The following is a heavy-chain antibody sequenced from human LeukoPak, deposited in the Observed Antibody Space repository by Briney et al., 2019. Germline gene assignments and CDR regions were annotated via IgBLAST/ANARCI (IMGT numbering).Heavy chain of an antibody. J-gene: IGHJ6*02. CDR1: GYTFTSYY. D-gene: IGHD5-18*01. CDR3: ARGYSYGSDYYYGMDV. CDR2: INPSGGST. V-gene: IGHV1-46*01. Sequence: ASVKVSCKASGYTFTSYYMHWVRQAPGQGLEWMGIINPSGGSTTYAQMFQGRVTMTRDTSTRTVYMELSSLRSEDTAAYYCARGYSYGSDYYYGMDVWGQGTTVTVSS.